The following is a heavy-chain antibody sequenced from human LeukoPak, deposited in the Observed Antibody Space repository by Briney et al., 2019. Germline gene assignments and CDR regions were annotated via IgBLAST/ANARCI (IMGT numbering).Heavy chain of an antibody. Sequence: GGSLRLSCAGSGFTFSSYDMSWVRQAPGKGLEWVSDISGSGGTTSYPDSLQGRFTISRANSKTTLYLQMNSLRADDTAIYYCAKEGKGSYYYFDYWGQGTLVTVSS. D-gene: IGHD1-26*01. CDR3: AKEGKGSYYYFDY. V-gene: IGHV3-23*01. CDR1: GFTFSSYD. CDR2: ISGSGGTT. J-gene: IGHJ4*02.